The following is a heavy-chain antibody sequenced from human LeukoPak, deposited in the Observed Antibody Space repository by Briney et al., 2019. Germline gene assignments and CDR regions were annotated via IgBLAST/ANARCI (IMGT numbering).Heavy chain of an antibody. CDR3: AREETAMGPYYYYMDV. CDR2: IIPIFGTA. D-gene: IGHD5-18*01. CDR1: GGTFSSYA. J-gene: IGHJ6*03. V-gene: IGHV1-69*06. Sequence: ASVKVSCKASGGTFSSYAISWVRQAPGQGLEWMGGIIPIFGTANYAQKFQGRVTITADKSTSTAYMELSSLRSEDTAVCYCAREETAMGPYYYYMDVWGKGTTVTVSS.